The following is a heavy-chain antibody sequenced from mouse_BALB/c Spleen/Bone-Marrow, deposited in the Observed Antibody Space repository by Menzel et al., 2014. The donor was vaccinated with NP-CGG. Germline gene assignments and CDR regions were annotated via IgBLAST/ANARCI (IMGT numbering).Heavy chain of an antibody. CDR2: IDPSDSYT. J-gene: IGHJ1*01. CDR3: TRGDFDWYFDV. CDR1: GYTFTSYW. Sequence: VKLQESGAELVKPGASVKMSCKASGYTFTSYWMHWVKQRPGQGLEWIGVIDPSDSYTSYNQKFKGKATLTVDTSSSTTYMQHSSLTSEQYADYCCTRGDFDWYFDVWGAGTPVTVSS. V-gene: IGHV1S127*01.